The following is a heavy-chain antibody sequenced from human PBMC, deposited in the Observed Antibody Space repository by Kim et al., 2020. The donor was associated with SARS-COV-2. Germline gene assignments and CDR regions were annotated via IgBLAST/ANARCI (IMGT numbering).Heavy chain of an antibody. D-gene: IGHD4-17*01. V-gene: IGHV1-46*01. CDR3: ARLAYGENGFDF. CDR2: INPSTGRA. Sequence: ASVKVSCKTSGDTFAFQFIHWVRQAPGQGLEWMGKINPSTGRATYTQRFQGRVTMTGDTSTSTLNMELTGLRSEDTAIYYCARLAYGENGFDFWGQGTLVTVPS. CDR1: GDTFAFQF. J-gene: IGHJ4*02.